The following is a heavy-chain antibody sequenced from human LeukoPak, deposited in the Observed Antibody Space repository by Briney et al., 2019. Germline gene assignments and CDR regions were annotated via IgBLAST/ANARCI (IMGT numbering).Heavy chain of an antibody. J-gene: IGHJ4*02. Sequence: GGSLRLSCAASGFTFSSYWTSWVRQAPGKGLEWVANIKQDGSEKYYVDSVKGRFTISRDNAKNSLYLQMNSLRAEDTAVYYCARGSPRRGDGSGYYYYWGQGTLVTVSS. CDR3: ARGSPRRGDGSGYYYY. CDR2: IKQDGSEK. V-gene: IGHV3-7*01. D-gene: IGHD3-22*01. CDR1: GFTFSSYW.